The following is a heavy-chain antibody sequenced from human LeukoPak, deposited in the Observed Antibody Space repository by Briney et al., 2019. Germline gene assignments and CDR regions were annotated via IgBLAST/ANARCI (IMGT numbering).Heavy chain of an antibody. CDR1: GFTFSSYA. CDR2: ISGSGGST. D-gene: IGHD4-23*01. J-gene: IGHJ4*02. V-gene: IGHV3-23*01. Sequence: GGSLRLSCAASGFTFSSYAMSWVRQAPGKGLEWVSAISGSGGSTYYADSVKGRFTISRENSKNTLYLQMNSLRAEDTAVYYCAKADDYGGNSGFDYWGQGTLVTVSS. CDR3: AKADDYGGNSGFDY.